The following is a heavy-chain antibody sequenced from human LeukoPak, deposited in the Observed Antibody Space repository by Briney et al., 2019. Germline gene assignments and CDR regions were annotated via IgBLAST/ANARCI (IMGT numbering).Heavy chain of an antibody. CDR2: IKSKTDGGTT. D-gene: IGHD3-10*01. V-gene: IGHV3-15*01. CDR1: GFTFSNAW. Sequence: GGSLRLSCAASGFTFSNAWMSWVRQAPGKGLEWVGRIKSKTDGGTTDYAAPVKGRFTISRDDSKNTLYLQMNSLKTEDTAVYYCTTGITMVRGVVPRYSPSYYYYYGMDVWGQGTTVTVSS. J-gene: IGHJ6*02. CDR3: TTGITMVRGVVPRYSPSYYYYYGMDV.